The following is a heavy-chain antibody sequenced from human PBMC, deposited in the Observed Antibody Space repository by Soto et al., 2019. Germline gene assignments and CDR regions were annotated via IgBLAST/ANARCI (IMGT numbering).Heavy chain of an antibody. CDR2: INPSGGST. CDR3: ARSRYSSGWYEAFDI. V-gene: IGHV1-46*01. D-gene: IGHD6-19*01. CDR1: GYTFTSYY. Sequence: GASVKVSCKASGYTFTSYYMHWVRQAPGQGLEWMGIINPSGGSTSYAQKFQGRVTMTRDTSTSTVYMELSSLRSEDTAVYYCARSRYSSGWYEAFDIWGQGTMVTVSS. J-gene: IGHJ3*02.